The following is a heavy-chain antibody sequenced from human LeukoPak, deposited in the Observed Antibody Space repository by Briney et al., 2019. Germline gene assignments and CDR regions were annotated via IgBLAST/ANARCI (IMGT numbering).Heavy chain of an antibody. D-gene: IGHD5-12*01. V-gene: IGHV1-69*04. Sequence: SVKVSCKASGGTFSSYAISWVRQAPGQGLEWVGRITPILGIANYAQKFQGRVTITADKSTSTAYMELSSLRSEDTAVYYCACWLATYLYGMDVWGQGTTVTVSS. CDR1: GGTFSSYA. CDR3: ACWLATYLYGMDV. J-gene: IGHJ6*02. CDR2: ITPILGIA.